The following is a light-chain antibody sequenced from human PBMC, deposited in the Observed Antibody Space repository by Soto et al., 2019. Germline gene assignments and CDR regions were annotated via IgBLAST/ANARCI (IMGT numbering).Light chain of an antibody. CDR2: GAS. CDR3: QQYGSSPIT. CDR1: QTINNNY. J-gene: IGKJ5*01. V-gene: IGKV3-20*01. Sequence: EIVLTQSPGTLSLSPGERATLSCRASQTINNNYLAWYQQKPGQAPRLLIFGASIRATGIPDRFSGSGSGTDFTLTTSRLEPEDFAVYYCQQYGSSPITFGLGTRLEIK.